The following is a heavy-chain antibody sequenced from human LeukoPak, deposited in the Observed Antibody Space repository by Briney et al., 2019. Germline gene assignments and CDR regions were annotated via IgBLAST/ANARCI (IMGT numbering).Heavy chain of an antibody. D-gene: IGHD6-13*01. V-gene: IGHV3-9*01. CDR1: GFTLDVYA. J-gene: IGHJ3*01. CDR3: AKGMAAAGTDAFDV. Sequence: PGRSLRLSCAASGFTLDVYAMHWVRQAPGKGLEWVSGISWNSGTIGYTDSVKGRFTISRDNAKNSLYLQMNSLRAEDTALYYCAKGMAAAGTDAFDVWGQGTMVTVSS. CDR2: ISWNSGTI.